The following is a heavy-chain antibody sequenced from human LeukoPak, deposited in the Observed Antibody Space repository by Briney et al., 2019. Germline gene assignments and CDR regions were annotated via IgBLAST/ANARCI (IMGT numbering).Heavy chain of an antibody. D-gene: IGHD6-19*01. CDR2: ISAYNGNT. Sequence: GASVKVSCKASGYTFTSYGISWVRQAPGQGLEWMGWISAYNGNTNYAQKLQGRVTMTTDTSTSTAYMELRSLRSDDTAVYYCARDPEGGWYAEYFQHWGQGTLVTVSS. CDR3: ARDPEGGWYAEYFQH. J-gene: IGHJ1*01. CDR1: GYTFTSYG. V-gene: IGHV1-18*01.